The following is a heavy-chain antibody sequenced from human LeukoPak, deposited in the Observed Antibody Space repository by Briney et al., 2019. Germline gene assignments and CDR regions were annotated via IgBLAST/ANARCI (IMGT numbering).Heavy chain of an antibody. CDR2: INPNTGAT. J-gene: IGHJ4*02. CDR3: ASALVATRSAY. Sequence: ASVKVSCKASGYTFIDYYMNGVRQAPGQGLEWMGWINPNTGATKYAQRFLGRVNMTRDTSISTAYMELSSLRSDDTAVYYCASALVATRSAYWGQGTLVTVSS. D-gene: IGHD5-12*01. V-gene: IGHV1-2*02. CDR1: GYTFIDYY.